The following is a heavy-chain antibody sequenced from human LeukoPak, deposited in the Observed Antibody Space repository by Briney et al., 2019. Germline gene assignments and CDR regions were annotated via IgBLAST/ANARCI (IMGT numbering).Heavy chain of an antibody. CDR3: ARDMPHNCFDP. V-gene: IGHV1-46*01. D-gene: IGHD2-2*01. J-gene: IGHJ5*02. CDR1: GASFTNYY. Sequence: ASVKVSCKASGASFTNYYIHWVRQAPGKGFEWVGLIYPPGGWTNYAQKFQGRVTMTTDTSTSTVYMELSSLRSEDTAVYYCARDMPHNCFDPWGQATLVSVSP. CDR2: IYPPGGWT.